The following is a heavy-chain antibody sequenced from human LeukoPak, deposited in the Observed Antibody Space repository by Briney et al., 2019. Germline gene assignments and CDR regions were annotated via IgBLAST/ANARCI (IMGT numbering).Heavy chain of an antibody. D-gene: IGHD3-22*01. V-gene: IGHV1-18*01. CDR1: GYTFTTYG. Sequence: ASVTVSFTSSGYTFTTYGISWVRQAPGQGLEWMGWISAYNGNTNYSQKLQGRVTMTTDTSTSTAYMELRSLRSDDTAVYYCARDSPIYYDSGGYDAGHYWGQGTLVTVSS. CDR3: ARDSPIYYDSGGYDAGHY. CDR2: ISAYNGNT. J-gene: IGHJ4*02.